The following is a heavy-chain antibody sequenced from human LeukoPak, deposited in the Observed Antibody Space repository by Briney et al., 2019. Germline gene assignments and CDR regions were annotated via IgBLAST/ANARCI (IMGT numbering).Heavy chain of an antibody. CDR3: AKDEYSLVY. D-gene: IGHD5-18*01. J-gene: IGHJ4*02. Sequence: GGSLRPSCAASGFTFSGYAMSWARQAPGKGLEWVSAISGSGGSTYYADSVKGRFTISRDNSKNTLYLQMNSLRAEDTAVYYCAKDEYSLVYWGQGTLVTVSS. CDR1: GFTFSGYA. V-gene: IGHV3-23*01. CDR2: ISGSGGST.